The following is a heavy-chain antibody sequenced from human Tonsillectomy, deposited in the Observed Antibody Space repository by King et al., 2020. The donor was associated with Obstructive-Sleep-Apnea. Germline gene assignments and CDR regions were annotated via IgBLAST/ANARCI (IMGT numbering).Heavy chain of an antibody. V-gene: IGHV4-34*01. Sequence: VQLQQWGAGLLKPSETLSLTCAVYGGSFSGYYWSWIRQPPGKGLEWIGEINHSGSTNYNPSLKSRVTISVDTSKNQFSLKLSSVTAADTAVDYCARGRFTMVRGVITTRYFDLWGRGTLVTVSS. CDR2: INHSGST. CDR1: GGSFSGYY. CDR3: ARGRFTMVRGVITTRYFDL. D-gene: IGHD3-10*01. J-gene: IGHJ2*01.